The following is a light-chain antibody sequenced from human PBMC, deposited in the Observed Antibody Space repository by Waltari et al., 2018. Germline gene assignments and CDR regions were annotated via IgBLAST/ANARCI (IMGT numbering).Light chain of an antibody. J-gene: IGKJ3*01. Sequence: DIVMTQTPLSSPVTLGQPASISCRSSQSLVHRDGNTYLSWLQQRPGQPPRVLIYKISNRFSGVPDRVSGSGAGTDFTLKISRVEAEDVGVYYCMQATQLVTFGPGTKVDIK. CDR2: KIS. CDR1: QSLVHRDGNTY. CDR3: MQATQLVT. V-gene: IGKV2-24*01.